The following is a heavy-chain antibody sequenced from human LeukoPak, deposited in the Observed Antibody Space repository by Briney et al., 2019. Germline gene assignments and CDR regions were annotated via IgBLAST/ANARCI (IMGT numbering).Heavy chain of an antibody. CDR1: GYTFTSYG. Sequence: ASVKVSCKASGYTFTSYGISWVRQAPGQGLEWMGWISAYNSNTNYAQKVQGRVTMTTDTSTSTAYMELRSLSFDDTGVYYCARQWGIDYGDASHFDYWGQGTLVTVSS. D-gene: IGHD4-17*01. V-gene: IGHV1-18*01. CDR2: ISAYNSNT. CDR3: ARQWGIDYGDASHFDY. J-gene: IGHJ4*02.